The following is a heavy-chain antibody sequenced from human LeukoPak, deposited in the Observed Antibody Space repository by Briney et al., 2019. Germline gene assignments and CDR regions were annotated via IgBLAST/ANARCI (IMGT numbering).Heavy chain of an antibody. CDR3: ARRACSGNSCLDY. CDR2: IYPADSTA. J-gene: IGHJ4*02. Sequence: GESLKISCKASGYSFTTYWIGWVRQMPGKGLEWMGIIYPADSTAHYSPSFQGQVTISVDKSINTAYLQWSRLKASDTAMYYCARRACSGNSCLDYWGQGTLVTVSS. D-gene: IGHD2-15*01. CDR1: GYSFTTYW. V-gene: IGHV5-51*01.